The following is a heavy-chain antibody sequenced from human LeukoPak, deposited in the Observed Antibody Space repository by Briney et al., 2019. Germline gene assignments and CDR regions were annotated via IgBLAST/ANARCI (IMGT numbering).Heavy chain of an antibody. V-gene: IGHV4-59*01. CDR3: VASYGGYVLDY. Sequence: SETLSLTCTVSGGSIGSYHWNWIRQPSGKGLEWIGIVFNNGGTKHNPSLKSRVAISVDASKNQFALKLTSVTAADTAVYYCVASYGGYVLDYWGQGALVIVSS. J-gene: IGHJ4*02. D-gene: IGHD5-12*01. CDR2: VFNNGGT. CDR1: GGSIGSYH.